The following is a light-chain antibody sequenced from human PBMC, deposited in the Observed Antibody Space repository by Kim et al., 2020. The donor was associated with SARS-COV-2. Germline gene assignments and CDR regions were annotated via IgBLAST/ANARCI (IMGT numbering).Light chain of an antibody. CDR1: QSVLYSSNNKNY. CDR2: WAS. V-gene: IGKV4-1*01. J-gene: IGKJ1*01. Sequence: DIVMTQSPDSLAVSLGERATINCKSSQSVLYSSNNKNYLAWYQQKPGQPPKLLIYWASTRESGVPDRFNGSGSGTDFTLTISSLQAEDVAVYHCQQYYGAPTFGQGTKVDIK. CDR3: QQYYGAPT.